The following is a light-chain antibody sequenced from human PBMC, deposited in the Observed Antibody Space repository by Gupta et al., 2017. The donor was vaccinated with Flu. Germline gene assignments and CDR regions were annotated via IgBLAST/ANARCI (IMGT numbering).Light chain of an antibody. J-gene: IGLJ1*01. CDR3: SSYTDTSTFYV. CDR1: SSDVGGYSY. V-gene: IGLV2-14*01. Sequence: SAMTQPASVSGSPGQSITISCTGTSSDVGGYSYVSWYQQRPGKSPKLMIYDVTNRPSGISDRFSGSKSGNTASLTISGLQAEDEPDYYCSSYTDTSTFYVFGTGTKVTVL. CDR2: DVT.